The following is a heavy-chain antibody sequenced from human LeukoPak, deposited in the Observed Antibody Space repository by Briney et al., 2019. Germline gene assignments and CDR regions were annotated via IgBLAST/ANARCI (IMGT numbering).Heavy chain of an antibody. CDR3: ARGNYYMDV. Sequence: SETLCLTCTVSGGSISSGSYYWSWIRQPAGKGLEWIGRIYTSGSTNCNPSLKSRVTISVDTSKNQFSLKLSSVTAADTAVYYCARGNYYMDVWGKGTTVTVSS. J-gene: IGHJ6*03. CDR1: GGSISSGSYY. V-gene: IGHV4-61*02. CDR2: IYTSGST.